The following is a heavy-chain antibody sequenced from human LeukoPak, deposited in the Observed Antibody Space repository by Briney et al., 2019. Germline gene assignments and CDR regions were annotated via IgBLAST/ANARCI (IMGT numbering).Heavy chain of an antibody. D-gene: IGHD5-12*01. CDR3: ARDVGSRDIDWFDP. J-gene: IGHJ5*02. Sequence: ASVKVSCKASGYTFTSYGISWVRQAPGQGLEWMGWISAYNGNTNYAQKLQGRVTMTTDTSTSTAYMELRSLRSDDTAVYYCARDVGSRDIDWFDPWGQGTLVPVSS. CDR1: GYTFTSYG. V-gene: IGHV1-18*01. CDR2: ISAYNGNT.